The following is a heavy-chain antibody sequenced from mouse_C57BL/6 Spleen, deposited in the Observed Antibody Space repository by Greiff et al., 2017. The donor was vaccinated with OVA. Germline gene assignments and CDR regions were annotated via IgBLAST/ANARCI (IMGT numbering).Heavy chain of an antibody. V-gene: IGHV1-18*01. CDR1: GYTFTDYN. Sequence: VQLQQSGPELVKPGASVKIPCKASGYTFTDYNMDWVKQSHGKSLEWIGDINPNNGGTIYNQKFKGKATLTVDKSSSTAYMELRSLTSEDTAVYYCARIYYDYEKGAMDYWGQGTSVTVSS. J-gene: IGHJ4*01. CDR2: INPNNGGT. CDR3: ARIYYDYEKGAMDY. D-gene: IGHD2-4*01.